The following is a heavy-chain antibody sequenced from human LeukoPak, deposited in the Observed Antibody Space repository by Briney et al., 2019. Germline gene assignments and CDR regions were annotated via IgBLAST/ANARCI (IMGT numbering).Heavy chain of an antibody. Sequence: AGGSLRLSCAASGFTVSSNYMSWVRQAPGKGLEWVSVIYSGGSTYYADSVKGRFTISRDNSKNTLYLQMNSLRAEDTAVYYCASGSPLNWFDPWGQGTLVTVSS. V-gene: IGHV3-53*01. CDR2: IYSGGST. D-gene: IGHD1-26*01. J-gene: IGHJ5*02. CDR1: GFTVSSNY. CDR3: ASGSPLNWFDP.